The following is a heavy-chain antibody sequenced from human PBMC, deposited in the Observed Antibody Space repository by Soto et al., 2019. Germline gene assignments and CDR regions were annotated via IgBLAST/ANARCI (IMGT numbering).Heavy chain of an antibody. CDR3: ARDRLVPYGYGMDV. CDR1: GFTFRSYG. CDR2: IWFDGSKK. D-gene: IGHD2-2*01. J-gene: IGHJ6*02. V-gene: IGHV3-33*01. Sequence: QMQLVESGGGVVQPGRSLRLSCAASGFTFRSYGIHWVRQAPGKGLEWAALIWFDGSKKYYVDSVKGRFAGSRDNSKNTLYLQMNSLRVEDTAVYYCARDRLVPYGYGMDVWGQGTTVTVSS.